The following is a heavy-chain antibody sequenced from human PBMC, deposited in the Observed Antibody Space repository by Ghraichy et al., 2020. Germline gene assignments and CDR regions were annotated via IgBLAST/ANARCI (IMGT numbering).Heavy chain of an antibody. J-gene: IGHJ4*02. D-gene: IGHD3-3*01. CDR2: IKEDGSLR. CDR1: GFTFSASW. CDR3: ASEEVNTPWR. V-gene: IGHV3-7*01. Sequence: LSLTCAASGFTFSASWMHWVRQAPGKGLQWLANIKEDGSLRQYVHSVKGRFTISRDNAKNSLFLEMNSLQVEDTAVYFCASEEVNTPWRWGQGTLVTVSS.